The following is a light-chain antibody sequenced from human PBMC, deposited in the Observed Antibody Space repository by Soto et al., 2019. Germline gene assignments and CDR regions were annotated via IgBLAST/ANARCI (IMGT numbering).Light chain of an antibody. CDR3: QQYDTHSWT. V-gene: IGKV1-5*03. J-gene: IGKJ1*01. CDR1: QSLRNW. Sequence: DIQMTQTPSTLSASVGDRVTITCRASQSLRNWLAWYQQKPGKAPKLLICKASSLESGVPSRFSGSGSGAEFTLTINGLQPDDFATYYCQQYDTHSWTFGQGTKVDIK. CDR2: KAS.